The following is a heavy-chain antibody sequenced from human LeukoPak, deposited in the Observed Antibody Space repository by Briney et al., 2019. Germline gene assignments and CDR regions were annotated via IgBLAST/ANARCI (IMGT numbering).Heavy chain of an antibody. Sequence: SVKVSCKASGGTFSSYAISWVRQAPGQGLEWMGRIIPIFGTANYTQKLQGRVPITTEESTSTAYMELSSLRSEDTAVYYCTMVRGAYDAFDIWGQGTMVTVSS. CDR3: TMVRGAYDAFDI. CDR1: GGTFSSYA. CDR2: IIPIFGTA. V-gene: IGHV1-69*05. J-gene: IGHJ3*02. D-gene: IGHD3-10*01.